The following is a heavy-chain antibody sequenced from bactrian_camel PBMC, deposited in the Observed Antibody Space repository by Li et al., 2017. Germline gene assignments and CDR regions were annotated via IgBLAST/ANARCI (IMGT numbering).Heavy chain of an antibody. D-gene: IGHD3*01. V-gene: IGHV3S1*01. J-gene: IGHJ7*01. CDR2: ISPRGGVS. Sequence: HVQLVESGGALVQPGESLRLACTASGFAFGSAYMAWVRQSPGKGLEMVSWISPRGGVSDYADAVKGRFTVTKDNHNVLSLQMNSLKPEDTATYYCALVVGWWVITCHDTDMQYWGKGTQVTVS. CDR1: GFAFGSAY.